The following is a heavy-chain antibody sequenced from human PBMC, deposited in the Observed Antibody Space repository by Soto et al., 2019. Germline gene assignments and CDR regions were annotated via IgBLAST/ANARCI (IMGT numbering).Heavy chain of an antibody. D-gene: IGHD1-1*01. CDR2: IYYSGST. CDR3: ARKVERYDFDY. J-gene: IGHJ4*02. V-gene: IGHV4-59*01. Sequence: VSGFTLGNYGGRWLRQPQGKGLEWIGYIYYSGSTNYNPSLKSRVTISVGTSKNQFSLKLSSVTAADTAVYYCARKVERYDFDYWGQGTPVIVSS. CDR1: GFTLGNYG.